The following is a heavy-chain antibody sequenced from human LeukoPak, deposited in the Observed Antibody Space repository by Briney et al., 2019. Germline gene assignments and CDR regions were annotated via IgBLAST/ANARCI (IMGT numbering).Heavy chain of an antibody. V-gene: IGHV3-30-3*01. J-gene: IGHJ4*02. CDR2: IPYDGSNK. Sequence: PGGSLRLSCAASGFTFSSYAMHWVRQAPGKGLEWVAVIPYDGSNKYYADSVKGRFTISRDNSKNTLYLQMNSLRAEDTAVYYCARDSGGNSFDYWGQGTLVTVSS. D-gene: IGHD4-23*01. CDR3: ARDSGGNSFDY. CDR1: GFTFSSYA.